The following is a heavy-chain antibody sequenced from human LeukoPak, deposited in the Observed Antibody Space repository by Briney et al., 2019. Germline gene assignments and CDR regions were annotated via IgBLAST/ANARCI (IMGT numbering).Heavy chain of an antibody. Sequence: SETLSLTCTVSGGSISSSSYHWGWIRQPPGKGLEWIGSIYYSGSTYYNPSLKSRVTISVDTSKNQFSLKLSSVTAADTAVYYCATAPGGDYYDYYFDYWGQGTLVTVSS. CDR3: ATAPGGDYYDYYFDY. J-gene: IGHJ4*02. CDR1: GGSISSSSYH. CDR2: IYYSGST. V-gene: IGHV4-39*01. D-gene: IGHD3-22*01.